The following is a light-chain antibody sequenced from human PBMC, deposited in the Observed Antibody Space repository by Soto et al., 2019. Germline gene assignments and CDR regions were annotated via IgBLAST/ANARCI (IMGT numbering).Light chain of an antibody. Sequence: EIVLTQSPGTLSLSPGERATLSCRASQSVSSSYLAWYQQKPGQAPTLLIYGASSRATGIPDRFSGSGSGTDFTLTISRLEPEDFAVYYCQQYGSSLVTFGQGTKVEIK. CDR1: QSVSSSY. V-gene: IGKV3-20*01. CDR3: QQYGSSLVT. J-gene: IGKJ1*01. CDR2: GAS.